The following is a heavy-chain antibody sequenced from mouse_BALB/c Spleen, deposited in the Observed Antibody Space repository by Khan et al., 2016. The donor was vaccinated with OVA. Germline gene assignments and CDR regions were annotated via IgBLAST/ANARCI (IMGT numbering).Heavy chain of an antibody. V-gene: IGHV1S135*01. Sequence: EVKLMESGPELMKPGASVKISCKASGYSFTTYYIHWVIQSHGTSLEWIGYIDPFSGGNTYNQKFKGKATLTVDKSSSKAYRHLTNRTSEDSAVDYVTRHGSVAGFAYWGQGTLVTVSA. CDR2: IDPFSGGN. J-gene: IGHJ3*01. D-gene: IGHD2-2*01. CDR1: GYSFTTYY. CDR3: TRHGSVAGFAY.